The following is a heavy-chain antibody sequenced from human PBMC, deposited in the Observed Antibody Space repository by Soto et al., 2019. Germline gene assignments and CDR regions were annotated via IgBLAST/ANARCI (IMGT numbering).Heavy chain of an antibody. CDR3: ARGGRFLEWLLFARYYFDY. D-gene: IGHD3-3*01. CDR2: INHSGST. V-gene: IGHV4-34*01. J-gene: IGHJ4*02. CDR1: GGSFSGYY. Sequence: LTCAVYGGSFSGYYWSWIRQPPGKGLEWIGEINHSGSTNYNPSLKSRVTISVDTSKNQFSLKLSSVTAADTAVYYCARGGRFLEWLLFARYYFDYWGQGTLVTVSS.